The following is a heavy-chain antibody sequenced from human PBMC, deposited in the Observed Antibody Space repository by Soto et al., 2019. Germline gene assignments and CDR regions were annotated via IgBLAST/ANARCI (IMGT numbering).Heavy chain of an antibody. V-gene: IGHV5-51*01. Sequence: GESLKISCKASGYSFTTYWIAWVRHMPGKGLEWMGIINPGDSDIRYSPSFQGQVTISADNSISTAYLQWSSLRASDTAMYYCARLGYCTGTSCCTFDSWGQGTLVTVSS. CDR1: GYSFTTYW. D-gene: IGHD2-2*02. CDR2: INPGDSDI. J-gene: IGHJ4*02. CDR3: ARLGYCTGTSCCTFDS.